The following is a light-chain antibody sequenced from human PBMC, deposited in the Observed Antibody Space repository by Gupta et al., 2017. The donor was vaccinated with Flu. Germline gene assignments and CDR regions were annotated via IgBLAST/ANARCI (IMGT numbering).Light chain of an antibody. CDR3: QQYDSYPFT. Sequence: IGLTQSPASLSLSSGERSTLSCRASQSVSRSYLAWYQQKPGQAPRLLIYGASSRATGIPERFSGSGSGTDFTLTISSLEPEDFAVYYCQQYDSYPFTFGAGTKVDIK. CDR1: QSVSRSY. V-gene: IGKV3-20*01. CDR2: GAS. J-gene: IGKJ3*01.